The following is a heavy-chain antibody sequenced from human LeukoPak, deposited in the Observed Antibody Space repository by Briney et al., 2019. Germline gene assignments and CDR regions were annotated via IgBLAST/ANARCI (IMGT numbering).Heavy chain of an antibody. CDR3: AKDLSYCSGGTCYTSRYYGMDV. CDR1: GFIFSSYG. V-gene: IGHV3-30*02. D-gene: IGHD2-15*01. CDR2: IRYDGSNK. J-gene: IGHJ6*02. Sequence: PGGSLRLSCAASGFIFSSYGMHWVRQAPGKGLEWVAFIRYDGSNKYYADSVKGRFTISRDNSKNTLYLQMNSLRAEDTAVYYCAKDLSYCSGGTCYTSRYYGMDVWGQGTTVTVSS.